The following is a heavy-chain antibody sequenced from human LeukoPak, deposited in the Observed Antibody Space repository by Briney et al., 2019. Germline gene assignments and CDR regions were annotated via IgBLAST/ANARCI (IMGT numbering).Heavy chain of an antibody. CDR2: ISYDGSNK. D-gene: IGHD2-15*01. CDR1: GFTFSSYA. Sequence: PGGSLRLSCAASGFTFSSYAMHWVRQAPGKGLEWVAVISYDGSNKYYADSVKGRFTISRDNAKNTLYLQMNSLRAEDTAVYYCARVGLYCSGGSCYDCWGQGTLVTVSS. CDR3: ARVGLYCSGGSCYDC. J-gene: IGHJ4*02. V-gene: IGHV3-30*04.